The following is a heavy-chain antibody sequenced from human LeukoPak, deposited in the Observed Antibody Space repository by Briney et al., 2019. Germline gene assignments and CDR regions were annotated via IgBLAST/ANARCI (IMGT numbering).Heavy chain of an antibody. V-gene: IGHV1-69*13. CDR1: GGTFSSYA. CDR3: ARTGHDCSSTSCYRY. Sequence: SVKVSCKASGGTFSSYAISWVRQAPGQGLEWMGGIIPIFGTANYAQKFQGRVTITADESTSTAYMELSSLRSEDTAVYYCARTGHDCSSTSCYRYWGQGTLVTVSS. J-gene: IGHJ4*02. CDR2: IIPIFGTA. D-gene: IGHD2-2*01.